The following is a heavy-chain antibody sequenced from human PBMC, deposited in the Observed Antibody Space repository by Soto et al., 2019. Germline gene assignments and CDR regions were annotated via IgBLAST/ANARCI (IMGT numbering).Heavy chain of an antibody. CDR1: GGSISSSSYN. Sequence: QLQLQESGPGLVKPSETLSLTCTVSGGSISSSSYNWGWIRQPPGKGLEWIGSIDYSGTTYYTPSLTSRVTISVDTAKNQFSLKLSSVTAADTAVYYCARHTPAIAISDHWGQGTLVTVSS. CDR3: ARHTPAIAISDH. CDR2: IDYSGTT. J-gene: IGHJ4*02. D-gene: IGHD2-15*01. V-gene: IGHV4-39*01.